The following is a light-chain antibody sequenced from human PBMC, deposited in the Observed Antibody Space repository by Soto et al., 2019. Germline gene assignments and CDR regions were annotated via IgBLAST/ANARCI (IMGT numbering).Light chain of an antibody. V-gene: IGKV3-20*01. CDR1: QSLTTNF. CDR2: CAS. J-gene: IGKJ1*01. CDR3: QHYGGSPPST. Sequence: EIVLTQSPETLSVSPGERASLSCRASQSLTTNFLAWYQQRPGLAPRLLIYCASSRVTDIPDRFSGNGSGTDFTLTINGLEADDFGVNHCQHYGGSPPSTFGQGTKV.